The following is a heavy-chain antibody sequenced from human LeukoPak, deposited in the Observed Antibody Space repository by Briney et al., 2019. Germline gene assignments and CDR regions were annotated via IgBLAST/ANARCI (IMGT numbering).Heavy chain of an antibody. Sequence: ASVKVSCKVSGYTFSDYYMHWVRQAPGQGLEWMGWINPNSGGTNYAQKFQGRVTVTRDTSISTAYMELSRLRSDDTAVYFCARDIERYFDFWSGYGYDYWGQGTLVTVSS. CDR1: GYTFSDYY. V-gene: IGHV1-2*02. CDR2: INPNSGGT. CDR3: ARDIERYFDFWSGYGYDY. J-gene: IGHJ4*02. D-gene: IGHD3-3*01.